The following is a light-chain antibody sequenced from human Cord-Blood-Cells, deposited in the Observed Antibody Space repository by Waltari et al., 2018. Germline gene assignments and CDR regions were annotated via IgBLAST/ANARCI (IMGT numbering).Light chain of an antibody. CDR1: SSDVGSYTL. V-gene: IGLV2-23*01. J-gene: IGLJ3*02. CDR2: EGS. CDR3: CSYAGSSTWV. Sequence: QSALTQPASVSGSPGQSITISCTGTSSDVGSYTLVSWYQQQPGKAPKLMIYEGSKRPSGVSNRFSGSKSGNTASLTISGLQAEDEADYYCCSYAGSSTWVFGGGTKLTVL.